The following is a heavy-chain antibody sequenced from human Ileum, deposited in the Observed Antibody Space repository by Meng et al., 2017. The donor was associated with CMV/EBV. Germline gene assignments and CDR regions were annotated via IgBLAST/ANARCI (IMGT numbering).Heavy chain of an antibody. CDR3: SCDRNCGYPHFDY. V-gene: IGHV4-4*07. Sequence: QLQGSGAGLSQPSPTLHPSSTVADCSNSNYYWSWIRRPPAMGLEWIGRISTSWNWNYNYSVKSEIRITIVTDKTQIHLTLSPGTVAPTDVDNYSCDRNCGYPHFDYWGQGTLVTVSS. CDR2: ISTSWNW. D-gene: IGHD3-22*01. CDR1: DCSNSNYY. J-gene: IGHJ4*02.